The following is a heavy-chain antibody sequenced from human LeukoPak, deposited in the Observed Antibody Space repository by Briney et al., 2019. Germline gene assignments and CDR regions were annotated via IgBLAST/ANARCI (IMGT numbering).Heavy chain of an antibody. Sequence: GGSLRLSCAASGFTFSSYAMSWVRQAPGKGLEWVSSISFSRSYIYYADSVRGRFTISRDNAENSLYLQMNSLRAEDTAVYYCARDGDRAEYCMDVWGKGTTVTVSS. CDR2: ISFSRSYI. V-gene: IGHV3-21*06. J-gene: IGHJ6*03. CDR1: GFTFSSYA. CDR3: ARDGDRAEYCMDV.